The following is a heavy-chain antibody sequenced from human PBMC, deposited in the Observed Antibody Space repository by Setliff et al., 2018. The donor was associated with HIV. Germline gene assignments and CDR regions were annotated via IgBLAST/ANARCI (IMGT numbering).Heavy chain of an antibody. CDR1: GFNFKNYN. CDR2: ISGSGAST. V-gene: IGHV3-23*01. Sequence: PGGSLRLSCVGSGFNFKNYNMNWVRQAPGKGLEWISSISGSGASTFYADSVKGRFTISRDNSKNTLYLQMNSVRPEDTAIYFCARNRDILSDYYVDFDYWGQGTLVTVSS. CDR3: ARNRDILSDYYVDFDY. J-gene: IGHJ4*02. D-gene: IGHD3-9*01.